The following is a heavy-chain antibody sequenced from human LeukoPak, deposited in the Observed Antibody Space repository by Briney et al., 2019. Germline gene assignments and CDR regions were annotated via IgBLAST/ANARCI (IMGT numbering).Heavy chain of an antibody. CDR1: GFTFSSYA. CDR3: AKDQFTIFGVVIIPPDY. CDR2: ISGSGGST. J-gene: IGHJ4*02. D-gene: IGHD3-3*01. V-gene: IGHV3-23*01. Sequence: GGSLRLSCAASGFTFSSYAMSWVRQAPGEGLEWVSAISGSGGSTYYADSVKGRFTISRDNSKNTLYLQMNSLRAEDTAVYYCAKDQFTIFGVVIIPPDYWGQGTLVTVSS.